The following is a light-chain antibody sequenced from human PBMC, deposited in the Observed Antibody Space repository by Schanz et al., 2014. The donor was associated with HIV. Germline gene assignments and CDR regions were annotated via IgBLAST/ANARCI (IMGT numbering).Light chain of an antibody. CDR2: DAS. V-gene: IGKV3D-20*02. CDR3: LQHNSYPRT. Sequence: DIVLTQSPGTLSLSPGERATLSCRASQSVSSSYLAWYQQKPGQAPRLLIYDASNRATGIPARFSGSGSGTDFTLTISNLEPEDFATYYCLQHNSYPRTFGQGTKVEIK. J-gene: IGKJ1*01. CDR1: QSVSSSY.